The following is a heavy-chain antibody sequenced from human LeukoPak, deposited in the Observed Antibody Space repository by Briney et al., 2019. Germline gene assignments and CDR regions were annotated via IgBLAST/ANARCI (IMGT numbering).Heavy chain of an antibody. CDR2: IRYDGSNK. CDR1: GFTFSTYG. D-gene: IGHD2-21*01. Sequence: GGSLRLSCVGSGFTFSTYGMHWVRQTPGKGLEWVAFIRYDGSNKYYADSVKGRFTISRDNSKNTLYLQMNSLRAEDTALYYCAPRVVIAAPFDYWGQGTLVTVSS. J-gene: IGHJ4*02. CDR3: APRVVIAAPFDY. V-gene: IGHV3-30*02.